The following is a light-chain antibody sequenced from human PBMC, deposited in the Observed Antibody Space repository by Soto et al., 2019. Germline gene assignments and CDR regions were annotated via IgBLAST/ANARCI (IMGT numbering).Light chain of an antibody. J-gene: IGKJ3*01. Sequence: DIQMTQSPSSLSASVGDRVTITCRASQSIRNYLNWYQQKPGKAPNLLIYGASSLQSGVPSRFSGSGSETDFTLTISNLQPEDFANYYCQQSYTAVFAFGPGTKVDIK. CDR2: GAS. CDR3: QQSYTAVFA. V-gene: IGKV1-39*01. CDR1: QSIRNY.